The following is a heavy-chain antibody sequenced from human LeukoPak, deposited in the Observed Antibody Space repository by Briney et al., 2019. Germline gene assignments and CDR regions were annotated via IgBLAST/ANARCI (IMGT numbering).Heavy chain of an antibody. CDR3: ARVAVGGTRAFDI. J-gene: IGHJ3*02. CDR2: IKQDGTEK. Sequence: QPGESLRLSCAASGFSFTTYWMSWVRQAPGKWLEWVANIKQDGTEKYYVDSVKGRFTISRDNSKNTLYLQMNSLRAEDTAVYYCARVAVGGTRAFDIWGQGTMVTVSS. CDR1: GFSFTTYW. D-gene: IGHD6-19*01. V-gene: IGHV3-7*01.